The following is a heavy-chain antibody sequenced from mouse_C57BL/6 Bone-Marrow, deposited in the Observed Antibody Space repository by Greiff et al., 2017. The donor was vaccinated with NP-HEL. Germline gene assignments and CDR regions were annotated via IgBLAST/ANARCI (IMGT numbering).Heavy chain of an antibody. J-gene: IGHJ1*03. V-gene: IGHV5-12*01. CDR2: ISNGGGST. Sequence: EVKLVESGGGLVQPGGSLKLSCAASGFTFSDYYMYWVRQTPEKRLEWVAYISNGGGSTYYPDTVKGRFTISRDNAKNTLYLQMGHLKSEDTAMYYCARHPPGSGYCDVWGTGTTVTVSS. CDR3: ARHPPGSGYCDV. CDR1: GFTFSDYY.